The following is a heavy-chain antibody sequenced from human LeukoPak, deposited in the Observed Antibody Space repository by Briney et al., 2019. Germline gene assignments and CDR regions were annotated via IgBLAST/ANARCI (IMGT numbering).Heavy chain of an antibody. Sequence: PGGSLRLFCAASGFTFSSYEMNWVRQAPGKGLEWVSDISSSGSSIYYADSMKGRFTISRDNAKNSLYLQMNSLRAEDTAVYYCARGYSADYWGQGTLVTVSS. CDR2: ISSSGSSI. V-gene: IGHV3-48*03. J-gene: IGHJ4*02. CDR1: GFTFSSYE. CDR3: ARGYSADY. D-gene: IGHD6-13*01.